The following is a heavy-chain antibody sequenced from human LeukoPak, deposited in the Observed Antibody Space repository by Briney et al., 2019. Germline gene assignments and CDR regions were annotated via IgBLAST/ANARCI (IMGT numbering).Heavy chain of an antibody. Sequence: ASVKVSCKASGYTFTTYYMHWVRQAPGQGLEWVGIINPSGGSKNYAQKFQGRLTMTRDTSTSTVYMNLSSLRSEDTAVYYCARDATDDSFDIWGQGTMVTVSS. V-gene: IGHV1-46*01. CDR2: INPSGGSK. J-gene: IGHJ3*02. CDR1: GYTFTTYY. CDR3: ARDATDDSFDI.